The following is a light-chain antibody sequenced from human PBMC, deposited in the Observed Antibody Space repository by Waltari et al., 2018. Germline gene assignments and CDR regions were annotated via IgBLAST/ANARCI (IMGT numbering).Light chain of an antibody. CDR2: DAS. J-gene: IGKJ3*01. V-gene: IGKV3-11*01. CDR3: QQRSNWPLT. CDR1: QSVSSY. Sequence: EIVLPQSPATLSLSPGERATLSCRASQSVSSYLAWYQQKPGQAPRLLIYDASNRATGIPARFSGSGSGTDFTLTISSLEPEDFAVYYCQQRSNWPLTFGLGTKVDIK.